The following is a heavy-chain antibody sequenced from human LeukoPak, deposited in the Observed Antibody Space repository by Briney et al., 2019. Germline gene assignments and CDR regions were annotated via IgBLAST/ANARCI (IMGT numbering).Heavy chain of an antibody. Sequence: ASVKVSCKASGGTFSSYAISWVRQAPGQGLEWMGRINPNSGGTNYAQKFQGRVTMTRDTSISTAYMELSRLRSDDTAVYYCARGEWELLWGQGTLVTVSS. CDR2: INPNSGGT. D-gene: IGHD1-26*01. CDR3: ARGEWELL. J-gene: IGHJ4*02. CDR1: GGTFSSYA. V-gene: IGHV1-2*06.